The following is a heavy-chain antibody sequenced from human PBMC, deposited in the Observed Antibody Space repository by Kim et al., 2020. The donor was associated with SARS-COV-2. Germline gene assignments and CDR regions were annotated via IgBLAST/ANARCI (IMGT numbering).Heavy chain of an antibody. D-gene: IGHD6-13*01. CDR3: ARIGYSSSFGAFDI. J-gene: IGHJ3*02. Sequence: AVSVKSRITINPDTSKNQFSLQLNSVTPEDTAVYYCARIGYSSSFGAFDIWVQGTMVTVSS. V-gene: IGHV6-1*01.